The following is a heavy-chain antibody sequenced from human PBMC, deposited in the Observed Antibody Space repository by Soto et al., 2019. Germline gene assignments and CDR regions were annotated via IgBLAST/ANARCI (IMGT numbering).Heavy chain of an antibody. Sequence: ASVKVSCKASGYTFTSYDINWVRQATGQGLEWMGWMNPNSGNTGYAQKFQGRVTMTRNTSISTAYMGLSSLRSEDTAVYYCARGIRPLVWYAFWSGYYTGGPYYYGMDVWGQGTTVTVSS. D-gene: IGHD3-3*01. CDR2: MNPNSGNT. CDR1: GYTFTSYD. V-gene: IGHV1-8*01. CDR3: ARGIRPLVWYAFWSGYYTGGPYYYGMDV. J-gene: IGHJ6*02.